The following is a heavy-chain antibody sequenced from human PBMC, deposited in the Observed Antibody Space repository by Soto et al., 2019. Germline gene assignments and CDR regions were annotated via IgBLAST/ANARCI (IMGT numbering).Heavy chain of an antibody. CDR2: IIPIFGTA. CDR3: ATRAHSGSYYEFDY. CDR1: GGTFSSYA. Sequence: ASVKVSCKASGGTFSSYAISWVRQAPGQGLEWMGGIIPIFGTADYAQKFQGRVTITADESTSTAYMELSSLRSEDTAVYYCATRAHSGSYYEFDYWGQGTLVTVSS. V-gene: IGHV1-69*13. J-gene: IGHJ4*02. D-gene: IGHD1-26*01.